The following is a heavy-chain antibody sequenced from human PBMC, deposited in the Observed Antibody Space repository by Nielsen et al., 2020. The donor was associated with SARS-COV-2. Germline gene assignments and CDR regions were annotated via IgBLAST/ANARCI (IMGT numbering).Heavy chain of an antibody. V-gene: IGHV3-30-3*01. CDR3: ARDSGIAAAGFDY. J-gene: IGHJ4*02. Sequence: GGSLRLSCAASGFTFSSYAMHWVRQAPGKGLEWVAVISYDGSNKYYADSVKGRFTISRDNSKNTLYLQMNSLRAEDTAVYYCARDSGIAAAGFDYWGQGTLVTVSS. CDR2: ISYDGSNK. CDR1: GFTFSSYA. D-gene: IGHD6-13*01.